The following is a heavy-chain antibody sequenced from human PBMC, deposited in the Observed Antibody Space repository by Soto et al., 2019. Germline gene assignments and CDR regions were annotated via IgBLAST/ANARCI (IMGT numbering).Heavy chain of an antibody. V-gene: IGHV1-69*01. Sequence: QVQLVQSGAEVKKPGSSVKVSCKASGGTFSSYAISWVRQAPGQGLEWMGGIIPIFGTANYAQKFQGRVTITADESTSTASMELSSLRSEDTAVYYCARDNKDYDFWSGYYAFDYWGQGTLVTVSS. CDR2: IIPIFGTA. D-gene: IGHD3-3*01. CDR1: GGTFSSYA. J-gene: IGHJ4*02. CDR3: ARDNKDYDFWSGYYAFDY.